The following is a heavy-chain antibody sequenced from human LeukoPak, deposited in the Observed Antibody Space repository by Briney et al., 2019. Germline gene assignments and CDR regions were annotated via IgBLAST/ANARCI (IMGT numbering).Heavy chain of an antibody. V-gene: IGHV1-8*03. J-gene: IGHJ4*02. D-gene: IGHD6-19*01. Sequence: ASVKVSCKASGYTFSSYDINWVRQATGQGLEWMGWMNPNSGDRGYAQKFQGRVTITRNTSISTAYMELSSLRSEDTAVYYCALAVAGTKYNFDYWGQGTLVTVSS. CDR3: ALAVAGTKYNFDY. CDR1: GYTFSSYD. CDR2: MNPNSGDR.